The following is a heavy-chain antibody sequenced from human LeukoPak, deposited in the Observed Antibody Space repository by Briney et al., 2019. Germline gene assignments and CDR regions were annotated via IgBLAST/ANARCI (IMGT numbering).Heavy chain of an antibody. Sequence: GESLKISCKGSGYTFTNCWIGWVRQMPGRGLEWMGIIYPGDSNTRYSPSFQGQVSISADKSISTAYLQWTSLKASDTAMYYCARHRIAVTGTDAFDLWGQGTMVTVS. CDR3: ARHRIAVTGTDAFDL. CDR2: IYPGDSNT. CDR1: GYTFTNCW. J-gene: IGHJ3*01. D-gene: IGHD6-19*01. V-gene: IGHV5-51*01.